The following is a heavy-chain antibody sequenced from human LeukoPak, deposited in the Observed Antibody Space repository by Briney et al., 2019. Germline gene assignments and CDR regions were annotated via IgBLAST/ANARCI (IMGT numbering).Heavy chain of an antibody. D-gene: IGHD3-22*01. V-gene: IGHV4-38-2*01. CDR3: ARGTYYYDSGADY. Sequence: SETLSLTCAVSGYSISSGYYWDWIRQPPGKGLEWIGSIYYSGSTYYNPSLKSRVTISIDTSKNQFSLKLSSVTAADTAVYYCARGTYYYDSGADYWGQGTLVTVSS. CDR1: GYSISSGYY. J-gene: IGHJ4*02. CDR2: IYYSGST.